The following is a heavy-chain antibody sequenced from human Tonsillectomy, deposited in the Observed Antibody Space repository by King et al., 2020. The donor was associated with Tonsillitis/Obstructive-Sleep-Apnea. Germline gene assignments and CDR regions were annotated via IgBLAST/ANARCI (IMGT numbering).Heavy chain of an antibody. CDR1: GYSFTSYW. Sequence: VQLVESGAEVKKPGESLKISCKGSGYSFTSYWIGWVRQMPGKGLEWMGIIYPGDSDTRYSPSFQGQVTISADKSISTAYLQWSSLKASDTAMYYWARHLEDILTDYYYYMGVWGKGTTVTVSS. CDR2: IYPGDSDT. CDR3: ARHLEDILTDYYYYMGV. J-gene: IGHJ6*03. D-gene: IGHD3-9*01. V-gene: IGHV5-51*01.